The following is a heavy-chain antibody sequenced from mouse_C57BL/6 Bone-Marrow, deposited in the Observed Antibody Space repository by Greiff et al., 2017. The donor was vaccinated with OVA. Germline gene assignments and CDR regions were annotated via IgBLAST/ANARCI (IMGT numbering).Heavy chain of an antibody. Sequence: VQLKQSGPVLVKPGASVKMSCKASGYTFTDYYMNWVKQSHGKSLEWIGVINPYNGGTSYNQKFKGKATLTVDKSSSTAYMELNSLTSEDSAVYYCARERSNYAWFAYWGQGTLVTVSA. CDR3: ARERSNYAWFAY. CDR2: INPYNGGT. J-gene: IGHJ3*01. D-gene: IGHD2-5*01. CDR1: GYTFTDYY. V-gene: IGHV1-19*01.